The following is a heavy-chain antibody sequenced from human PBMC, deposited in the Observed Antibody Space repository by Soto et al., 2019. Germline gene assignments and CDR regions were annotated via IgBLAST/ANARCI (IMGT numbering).Heavy chain of an antibody. CDR3: ARVVLTITRGAFDA. D-gene: IGHD3-9*01. J-gene: IGHJ3*01. Sequence: QVQLQESGPGLVKPSGTLSLTCAVSGGSISSSHWWTWVRQSPGKGLEYSGEISHSGTSNSNPSLKRRVTLSVDKSKNHFSLTLTSVTAADTAVYYCARVVLTITRGAFDAWGQGTLVIVSS. V-gene: IGHV4-4*02. CDR1: GGSISSSHW. CDR2: ISHSGTS.